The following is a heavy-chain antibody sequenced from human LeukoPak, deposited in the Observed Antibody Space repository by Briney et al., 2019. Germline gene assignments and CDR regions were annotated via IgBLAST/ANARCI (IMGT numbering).Heavy chain of an antibody. D-gene: IGHD2-8*01. J-gene: IGHJ4*02. V-gene: IGHV1-69*05. Sequence: GASVKVSCKASGGTFSSYAISWVRQAPGQGLEWMGGIIPIFGTANYAQKFQGRVTITTDESTSTAYMELSSLSSEDTAVYYCASTYCTNGVCYAGPFDYWGQGTLVTVSS. CDR1: GGTFSSYA. CDR2: IIPIFGTA. CDR3: ASTYCTNGVCYAGPFDY.